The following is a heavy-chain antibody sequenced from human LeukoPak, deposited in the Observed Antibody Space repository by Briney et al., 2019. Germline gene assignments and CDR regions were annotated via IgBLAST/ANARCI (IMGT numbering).Heavy chain of an antibody. Sequence: GGSLRLSCAASGFTFSSYAMSWVRQAPGKGLEWVANIKQDGSEKYYVDSVKGRFTISRDNAKNSLYLQMNSLRAEDTAVYYCARDSGSYYGRHYWGQGTLVTVSS. V-gene: IGHV3-7*01. CDR3: ARDSGSYYGRHY. J-gene: IGHJ4*02. D-gene: IGHD1-26*01. CDR2: IKQDGSEK. CDR1: GFTFSSYA.